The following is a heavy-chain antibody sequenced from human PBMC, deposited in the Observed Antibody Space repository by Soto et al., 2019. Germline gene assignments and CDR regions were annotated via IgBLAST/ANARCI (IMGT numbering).Heavy chain of an antibody. J-gene: IGHJ4*01. CDR3: ARAHAPTLPFDY. CDR1: GGCVGNVY. D-gene: IGHD2-15*01. CDR2: IFHSGNA. V-gene: IGHV4-59*02. Sequence: SDSLSLSSTVSGGCVGNVYWSWIWQPPGKRLEWIGFIFHSGNAKYNPSLKSRVTISIDTSKSQFSLSLDSVTAADTAVYFCARAHAPTLPFDYWGLGTLVTVSS.